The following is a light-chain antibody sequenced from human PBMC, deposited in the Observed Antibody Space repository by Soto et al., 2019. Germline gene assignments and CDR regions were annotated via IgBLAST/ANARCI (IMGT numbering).Light chain of an antibody. J-gene: IGLJ2*01. CDR2: QDV. CDR1: QLGDKY. V-gene: IGLV3-1*01. Sequence: SYELTQPPSVSVSPGQTASITCSGNQLGDKYVCWYQQMPGQSPVLVIYQDVKRPSGIPERFSGSNSGNTATLTISETQAVDEADYYCQAWDSSTVVFGGGTKLTVL. CDR3: QAWDSSTVV.